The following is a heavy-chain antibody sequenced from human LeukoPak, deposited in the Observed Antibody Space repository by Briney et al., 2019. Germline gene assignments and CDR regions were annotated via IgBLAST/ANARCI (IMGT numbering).Heavy chain of an antibody. CDR2: INAGNGNT. D-gene: IGHD5-18*01. Sequence: ASVKVSCKASGYTFTSYAMHWVRQAPGQRLEGMGWINAGNGNTKYSQKFQGRVTITRDTSASTAYMELSSLRSEDTAVYYCARLGGYSYGYLDYWGQGTLVTVSS. J-gene: IGHJ4*02. CDR1: GYTFTSYA. V-gene: IGHV1-3*01. CDR3: ARLGGYSYGYLDY.